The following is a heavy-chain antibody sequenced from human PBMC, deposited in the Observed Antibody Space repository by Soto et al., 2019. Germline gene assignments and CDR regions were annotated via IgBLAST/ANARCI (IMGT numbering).Heavy chain of an antibody. J-gene: IGHJ5*02. CDR2: TSGSGGST. CDR1: GFTFSSYA. CDR3: EKVQQGANFNDHGDR. V-gene: IGHV3-23*01. Sequence: EVQLLESGGGLVQPGGSLRLSCAASGFTFSSYAMTWVRQAPGKGLKWVSATSGSGGSTYYADSVKGRFTISRDNSKNTLYLQMNNLRAEDTAVYYCEKVQQGANFNDHGDRWGQGTLVTVSS. D-gene: IGHD4-17*01.